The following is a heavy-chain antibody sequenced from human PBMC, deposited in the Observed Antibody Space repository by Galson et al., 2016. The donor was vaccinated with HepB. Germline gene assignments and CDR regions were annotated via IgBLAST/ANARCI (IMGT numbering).Heavy chain of an antibody. CDR3: ARLGYRSTWFDY. Sequence: SLRLSCAASGFTLNTYAMSWVRQTPGKGLEWVATVSGTGNNAWYADSVKGRFTISRDNSKNTLSLQMSGLRADDTAVYFCARLGYRSTWFDYWGQGALVTVSS. D-gene: IGHD6-13*01. J-gene: IGHJ5*01. V-gene: IGHV3-23*01. CDR2: VSGTGNNA. CDR1: GFTLNTYA.